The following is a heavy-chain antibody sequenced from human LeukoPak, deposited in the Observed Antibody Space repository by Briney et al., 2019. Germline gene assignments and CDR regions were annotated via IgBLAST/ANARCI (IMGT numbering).Heavy chain of an antibody. V-gene: IGHV4-34*01. J-gene: IGHJ6*02. CDR2: INHSGST. CDR3: ASDRGPDPIYYYYYYGMDV. CDR1: GGSFSGYY. Sequence: PSETLSLTCAVYGGSFSGYYWSWIRQPPGKGLEWIGEINHSGSTNYNPSLKSRVTISVDTSKNQFSLKLSSVTAADTAVYYCASDRGPDPIYYYYYYGMDVWGQGTTVTVSS.